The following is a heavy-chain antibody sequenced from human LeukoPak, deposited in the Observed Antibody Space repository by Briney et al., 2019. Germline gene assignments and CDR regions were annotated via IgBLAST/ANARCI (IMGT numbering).Heavy chain of an antibody. CDR1: GGSISSYY. CDR3: ASLAKGYYYYGMDV. Sequence: SETLSLTCTVSGGSISSYYWSWIRQPAGKGLEWIGRIYTSGSTNYNPSLKSRVTISVDTSKNQFSLKLSSVTAADTAVYYCASLAKGYYYYGMDVWGQGTTVTVSS. CDR2: IYTSGST. V-gene: IGHV4-4*07. J-gene: IGHJ6*02.